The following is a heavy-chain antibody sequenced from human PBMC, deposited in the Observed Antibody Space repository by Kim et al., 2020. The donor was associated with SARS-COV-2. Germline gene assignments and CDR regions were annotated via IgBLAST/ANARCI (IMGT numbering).Heavy chain of an antibody. D-gene: IGHD5-12*01. CDR2: INSDGSST. CDR3: ASAGGGYSGPR. Sequence: GGSPRLSCAASGFTFSSYWMHWVRQAPGKGLVWVSRINSDGSSTSYADSVKGRFTISRDNAKNTLYPQMNSLRAEDTAVYYCASAGGGYSGPRWGQGTLVTVSS. J-gene: IGHJ4*02. CDR1: GFTFSSYW. V-gene: IGHV3-74*01.